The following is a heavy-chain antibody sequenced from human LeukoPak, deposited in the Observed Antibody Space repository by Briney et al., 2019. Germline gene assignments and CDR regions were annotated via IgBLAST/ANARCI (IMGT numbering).Heavy chain of an antibody. CDR1: GFTFSSYN. V-gene: IGHV3-48*04. D-gene: IGHD4-17*01. Sequence: GGSLRLSCAASGFTFSSYNMNWVRQAPGKGLEWVSYISISSTTIYYADSVKGRFTISRDNSKNTLYLQTSSLRAEDTAVYYCARASTTVPNLLDHWGRGTLVTVSS. CDR3: ARASTTVPNLLDH. CDR2: ISISSTTI. J-gene: IGHJ4*02.